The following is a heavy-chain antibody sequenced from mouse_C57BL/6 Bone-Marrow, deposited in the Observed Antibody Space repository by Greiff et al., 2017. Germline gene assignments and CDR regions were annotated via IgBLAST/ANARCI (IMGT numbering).Heavy chain of an antibody. D-gene: IGHD2-5*01. J-gene: IGHJ3*01. CDR2: IRNKANGYTT. CDR3: ASSYYSNPAGCAY. CDR1: GFTFTDYY. V-gene: IGHV7-3*01. Sequence: EVQLLESGGGLVQPGGSLSLSCAASGFTFTDYYMSWVRQPPGKALEWLGFIRNKANGYTTEYSASVKGRFTISRDNSQSILYLQMNALRAEDSATYYCASSYYSNPAGCAYWGQGTLVTVSA.